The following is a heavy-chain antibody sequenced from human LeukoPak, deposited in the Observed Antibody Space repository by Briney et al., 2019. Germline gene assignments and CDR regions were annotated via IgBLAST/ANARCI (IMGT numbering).Heavy chain of an antibody. V-gene: IGHV1-2*02. CDR2: INPNSGGT. D-gene: IGHD2-15*01. CDR3: ARDLVVAATFNHFDY. CDR1: GYTFTGYY. Sequence: ASVKVSCKASGYTFTGYYMHWVRQAPGQGLEWMGWINPNSGGTNYAQKFQGRVTMTRDTSISTAYMELSRLRSDDTAVYYCARDLVVAATFNHFDYWGQGILVTVSS. J-gene: IGHJ4*02.